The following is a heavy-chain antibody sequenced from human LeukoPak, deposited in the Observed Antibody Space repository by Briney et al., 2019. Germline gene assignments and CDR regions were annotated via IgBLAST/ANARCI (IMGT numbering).Heavy chain of an antibody. CDR2: TSSGSSHI. J-gene: IGHJ4*02. CDR3: ARDREQWLVRRFDY. V-gene: IGHV3-21*06. Sequence: GGSLRLSCAASGFSFSDYNMNWVRQAPGKGLEWVSSTSSGSSHIYYADSVKGRFTISRDNAKNSLYLQMNSLRAEDTAVYYCARDREQWLVRRFDYWGQGTLVTVSS. CDR1: GFSFSDYN. D-gene: IGHD6-19*01.